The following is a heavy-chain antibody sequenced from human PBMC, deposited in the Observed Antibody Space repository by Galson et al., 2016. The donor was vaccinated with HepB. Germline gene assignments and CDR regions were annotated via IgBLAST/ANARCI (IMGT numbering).Heavy chain of an antibody. CDR2: ISAGSGNT. Sequence: SCKASGYIFTTYDMHWVRQSPGQRPEWMGWISAGSGNTKYSQNFQDRVTITRGTSERTHYMELSSLTSEDTAVYYCARDLIGNLDVWGQGTTVTVSS. J-gene: IGHJ6*02. V-gene: IGHV1-3*01. CDR3: ARDLIGNLDV. D-gene: IGHD3-16*02. CDR1: GYIFTTYD.